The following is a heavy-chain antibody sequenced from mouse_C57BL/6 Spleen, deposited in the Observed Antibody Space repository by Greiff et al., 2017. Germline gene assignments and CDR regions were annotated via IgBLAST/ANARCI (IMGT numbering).Heavy chain of an antibody. J-gene: IGHJ2*01. V-gene: IGHV14-4*01. D-gene: IGHD2-4*01. CDR1: GFNIKDDY. CDR2: IDPENGDT. Sequence: EVQRVESGAELVRPGASVKLSCTASGFNIKDDYMHWVQQRPEQGLEWIGWIDPENGDTESASKFPGKATITADTSSNTAYLQLSSLTSEDTAVYYCTTRDDYEANYFDYWGQGTTLTVSS. CDR3: TTRDDYEANYFDY.